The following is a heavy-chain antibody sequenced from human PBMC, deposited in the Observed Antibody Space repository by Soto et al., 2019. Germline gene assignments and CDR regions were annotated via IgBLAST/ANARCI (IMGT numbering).Heavy chain of an antibody. CDR3: AIPSLPKSPVYAFDI. V-gene: IGHV5-10-1*01. Sequence: PGESLKISCQGSGYSFTSYWISWVRQMPGKGLEWMGRIDPSDSYTNYSPSFQGHVTISADKSISTAYLQWSSLKASDTAMYYCAIPSLPKSPVYAFDIWGQGTMVTVSS. CDR2: IDPSDSYT. J-gene: IGHJ3*02. CDR1: GYSFTSYW.